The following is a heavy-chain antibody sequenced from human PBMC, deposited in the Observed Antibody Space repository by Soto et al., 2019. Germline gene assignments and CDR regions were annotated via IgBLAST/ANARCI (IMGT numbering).Heavy chain of an antibody. J-gene: IGHJ5*02. CDR3: APHGGVWGVIGQGWFDP. V-gene: IGHV1-69*06. CDR1: GGTFSSYA. Sequence: QVQLVQSGAEVKKPGSSVKVSCKASGGTFSSYAISWVRQAPGQGLEWMGGIIPIFGTANYAQKFQGRVTITADKSTSTAYMELGSLGSEDTAGYYCAPHGGVWGVIGQGWFDPWGQGTLVTVSS. D-gene: IGHD3-10*01. CDR2: IIPIFGTA.